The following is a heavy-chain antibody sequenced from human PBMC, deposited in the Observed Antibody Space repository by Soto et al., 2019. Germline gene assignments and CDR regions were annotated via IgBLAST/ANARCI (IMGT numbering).Heavy chain of an antibody. J-gene: IGHJ5*02. Sequence: SQTLSLTCVISGDSVSSKSATWNWIRQSPSRGLEWLGRTYYRTKWYNDYAVSVKSRITINPDTSKNQFSLQLTSVTPEDTAVYYCAREPNAAMVNWFDPWGQGTLVTVSS. V-gene: IGHV6-1*01. D-gene: IGHD5-18*01. CDR2: TYYRTKWYN. CDR3: AREPNAAMVNWFDP. CDR1: GDSVSSKSAT.